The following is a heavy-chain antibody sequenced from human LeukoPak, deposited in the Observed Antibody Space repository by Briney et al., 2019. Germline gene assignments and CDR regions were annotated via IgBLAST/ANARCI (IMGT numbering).Heavy chain of an antibody. CDR1: GYTFTGYY. CDR3: ARLPDLGYCSSTSCYDY. CDR2: INPNSGGT. V-gene: IGHV1-2*02. Sequence: GASVKVSCKASGYTFTGYYMHWVRQAPGQGLEWMGWINPNSGGTSYAQKFQGRVTMTRDTSISTAYMELSRLRSDDTAVYYCARLPDLGYCSSTSCYDYWGQGTLVTVSS. J-gene: IGHJ4*02. D-gene: IGHD2-2*01.